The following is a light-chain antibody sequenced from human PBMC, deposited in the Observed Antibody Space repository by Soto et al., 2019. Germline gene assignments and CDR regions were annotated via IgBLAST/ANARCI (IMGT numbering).Light chain of an antibody. Sequence: EVVMTQSPATVSEFPGEGVTLSCRASQTISTDLAWYQQKTCQAPRLLIYGASTRATGVPDRFSGGGSGTEFPLTISSLQSEDFAFYYCQQNNKWPAVTFGGGTKVEIK. J-gene: IGKJ4*01. CDR1: QTISTD. V-gene: IGKV3-15*01. CDR2: GAS. CDR3: QQNNKWPAVT.